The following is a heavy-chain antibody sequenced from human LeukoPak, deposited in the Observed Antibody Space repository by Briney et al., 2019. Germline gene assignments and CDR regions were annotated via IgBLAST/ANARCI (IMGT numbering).Heavy chain of an antibody. CDR2: IYYSGST. J-gene: IGHJ6*02. V-gene: IGHV4-39*07. CDR1: GGSISSSSYY. D-gene: IGHD1-1*01. CDR3: ARVGTTYGMDV. Sequence: SETLSLTYTVSGGSISSSSYYWGWIRQPPGKGLEWIGSIYYSGSTYYNPSLKSRVTISVDTSKNQFSLKLSSVTAADTAVYYCARVGTTYGMDVWGQGTTVTVSS.